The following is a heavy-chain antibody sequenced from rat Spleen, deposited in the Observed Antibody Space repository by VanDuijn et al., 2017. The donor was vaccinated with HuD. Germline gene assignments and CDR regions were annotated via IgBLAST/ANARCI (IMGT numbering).Heavy chain of an antibody. Sequence: QVQLKESGPGLVQPSQTLSLTCTVSGFSLSNYGVIWIRQPPGKGLEWMGLIWGNGNTNYNSAFNSRLSISRDTSKKQVFLKMNSMQTDDTGTYYCTREPESSYGYFDFWGPGTMVTVSS. CDR2: IWGNGNT. V-gene: IGHV2-13*01. CDR1: GFSLSNYG. J-gene: IGHJ1*01. CDR3: TREPESSYGYFDF.